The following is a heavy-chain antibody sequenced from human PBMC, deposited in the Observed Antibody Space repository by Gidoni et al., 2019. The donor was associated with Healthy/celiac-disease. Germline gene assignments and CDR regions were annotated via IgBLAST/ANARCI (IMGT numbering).Heavy chain of an antibody. D-gene: IGHD3-22*01. Sequence: EVQLLESGGGLVQSGGSLRLSCAASGFTFSSYAMSWVRQAPGKGLEWVSAISGSGGSTYYADSVKGRFTISRDNSKNTLYLQMNSLRAEDTAVYYCAKGDFYDSSGYPASFDYWGQGTLVTVSS. CDR1: GFTFSSYA. CDR3: AKGDFYDSSGYPASFDY. CDR2: ISGSGGST. V-gene: IGHV3-23*01. J-gene: IGHJ4*02.